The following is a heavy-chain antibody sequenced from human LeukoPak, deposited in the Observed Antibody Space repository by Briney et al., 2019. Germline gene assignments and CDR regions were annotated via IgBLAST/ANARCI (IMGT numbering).Heavy chain of an antibody. CDR3: ARGGTSYYDSSGYFLDY. CDR1: GFTFSSYA. D-gene: IGHD3-22*01. CDR2: VSRSSGTI. Sequence: GRSLRLSCAASGFTFSSYAMHWVRQAPGEGLEWVSYVSRSSGTIYYADSVKGRFTISRDNAKNSLHLQINSLRAEDTAVYYCARGGTSYYDSSGYFLDYWGQGTLVTVSS. J-gene: IGHJ4*02. V-gene: IGHV3-48*04.